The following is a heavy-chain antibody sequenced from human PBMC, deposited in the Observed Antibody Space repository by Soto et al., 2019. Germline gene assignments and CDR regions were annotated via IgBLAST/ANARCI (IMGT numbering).Heavy chain of an antibody. CDR2: IWYDGSNQ. CDR3: VKDHCGGDCYSDPYFDY. CDR1: GFSFTTYG. Sequence: QVQLVESGGGVVQPGRSLRLSCAASGFSFTTYGLHWVRQAPGKGLEWVAVIWYDGSNQYYADSVKGRFTISRDNSKNILYLEMNSVRVEDTAVDYCVKDHCGGDCYSDPYFDYWGQGTLVTVSS. J-gene: IGHJ4*02. D-gene: IGHD2-21*02. V-gene: IGHV3-33*06.